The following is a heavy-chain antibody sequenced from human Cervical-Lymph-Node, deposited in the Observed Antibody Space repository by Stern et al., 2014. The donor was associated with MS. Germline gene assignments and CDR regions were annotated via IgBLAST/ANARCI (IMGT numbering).Heavy chain of an antibody. D-gene: IGHD1-1*01. CDR1: GASVGGGDWY. J-gene: IGHJ3*02. CDR2: IHYSGTT. CDR3: AGAIGKYELLESFDM. Sequence: QLQLQESGPGLVKPSQTLSLACAVSGASVGGGDWYWSWIRQPPGKGLEWLGPIHYSGTTYYKQSPNKRPITSLTTSNKPFFLHLTSVAAADTAVYYCAGAIGKYELLESFDMWGQGTMVTVSS. V-gene: IGHV4-30-4*01.